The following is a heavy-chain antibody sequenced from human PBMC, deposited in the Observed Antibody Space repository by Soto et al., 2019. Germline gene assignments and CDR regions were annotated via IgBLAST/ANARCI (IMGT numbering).Heavy chain of an antibody. D-gene: IGHD3-3*01. V-gene: IGHV3-30*18. CDR3: AKEGFLEWLLYHPSYYYFDY. CDR2: ISYDGSNK. Sequence: GGSLRLSCAASGFTFSSYGMHWVRQAPGKGLEWVAVISYDGSNKYYADSVKGRFTISRDNSKNTLYLQMNSLRAEDTAVHYCAKEGFLEWLLYHPSYYYFDYWGQGTLVTVSS. CDR1: GFTFSSYG. J-gene: IGHJ4*02.